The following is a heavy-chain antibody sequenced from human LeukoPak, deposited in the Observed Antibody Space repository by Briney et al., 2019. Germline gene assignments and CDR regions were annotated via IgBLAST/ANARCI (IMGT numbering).Heavy chain of an antibody. Sequence: SETLSLTCAVYGGSFSTYYWSWIRQPPGMGLEWIGEIYHSGSTKYNPSLKSRVIVSVDTSQNQFSLKLSSVTAADTAVYYCARAPGVGGFFDYWGQGTLVTVSS. CDR1: GGSFSTYY. CDR3: ARAPGVGGFFDY. V-gene: IGHV4-34*01. J-gene: IGHJ4*02. CDR2: IYHSGST.